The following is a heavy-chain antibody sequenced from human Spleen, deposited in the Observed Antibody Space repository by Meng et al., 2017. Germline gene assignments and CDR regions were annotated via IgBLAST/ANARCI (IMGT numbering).Heavy chain of an antibody. CDR1: GFTFSTSA. D-gene: IGHD6-19*01. CDR2: ISIGGEPR. Sequence: GESLKISCVVSGFTFSTSAMSWVRQAPGKGLEWVSAISIGGEPRRYAESVRGRFTVSRDDSKSTVYLQMNSLRAEDTAVYYCARRIAVTGSVNYYYYAMDVWGQGTTVTVSS. J-gene: IGHJ6*02. CDR3: ARRIAVTGSVNYYYYAMDV. V-gene: IGHV3-23*01.